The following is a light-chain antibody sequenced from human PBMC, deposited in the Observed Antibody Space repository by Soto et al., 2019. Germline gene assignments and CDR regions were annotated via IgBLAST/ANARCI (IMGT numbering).Light chain of an antibody. CDR3: QRYENWRQLT. V-gene: IGKV3-15*01. J-gene: IGKJ4*01. Sequence: ERVMTQSPAPLSVSPGERATLSCRASQSVGGDLAWSQQKPGQATRLLLYGASSRAPGSPDRFSGGWSGTEFGLTSSRLQSEDSSVYYCQRYENWRQLTFGGGAKVDLK. CDR1: QSVGGD. CDR2: GAS.